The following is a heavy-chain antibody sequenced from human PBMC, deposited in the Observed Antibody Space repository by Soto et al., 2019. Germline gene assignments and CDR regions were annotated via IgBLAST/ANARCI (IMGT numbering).Heavy chain of an antibody. CDR1: GFTFSAYV. CDR3: ATLLSDTGNLYYFDY. J-gene: IGHJ4*02. V-gene: IGHV3-30*04. Sequence: QVQLVEAGVGVVQPGRSLRLFCAASGFTFSAYVMHWVRQPPGKGLEWVAVISCDGRKAYYAHSMKGRFTITRDNSKYTLYLQMTSLRPEDTAAYYCATLLSDTGNLYYFDYWGQGTLVTVSS. CDR2: ISCDGRKA. D-gene: IGHD3-10*01.